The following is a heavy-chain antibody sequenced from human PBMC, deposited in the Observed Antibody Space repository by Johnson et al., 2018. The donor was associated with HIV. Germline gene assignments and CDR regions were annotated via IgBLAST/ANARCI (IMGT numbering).Heavy chain of an antibody. CDR1: GFTFSSYA. CDR3: ARALGVGATADDAFDI. J-gene: IGHJ3*02. V-gene: IGHV3-23*04. CDR2: ISGSGGST. Sequence: VQLVESGGSLVQPGRSLRLSCAASGFTFSSYAMSWVRQAPGKGLEWVSAISGSGGSTYYADSVKGRFTISRDNSKNTLYLQMNSLRTEDTAVYYCARALGVGATADDAFDICGQGTMVTVSS. D-gene: IGHD1-26*01.